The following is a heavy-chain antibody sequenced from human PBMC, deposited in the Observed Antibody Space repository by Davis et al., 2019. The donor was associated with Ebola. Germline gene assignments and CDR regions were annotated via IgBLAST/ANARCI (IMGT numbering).Heavy chain of an antibody. Sequence: GESLKISCAASGFTFDDYAMHWVRQAPGKGLEWVSLISGDGGSTYYADSVKGRFTISRDNAKNSLYLQMNSLRAEDTAVYYCAVVGATVYWGQGTLVTVSS. J-gene: IGHJ4*02. CDR2: ISGDGGST. CDR3: AVVGATVY. D-gene: IGHD1-26*01. V-gene: IGHV3-43*02. CDR1: GFTFDDYA.